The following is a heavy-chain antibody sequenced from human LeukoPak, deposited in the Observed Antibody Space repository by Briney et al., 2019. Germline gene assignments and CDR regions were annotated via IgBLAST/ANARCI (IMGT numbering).Heavy chain of an antibody. CDR1: GFTFTTYW. CDR2: IKQDGSEK. CDR3: ARGYDTLTGWLDY. V-gene: IGHV3-7*03. D-gene: IGHD3-9*01. Sequence: WGYLRLNCAASGFTFTTYWMTWVRQAPGKGLQWVANIKQDGSEKYYVDSVRGRFTVSRDNAKNSLYLQMNSLRAEDTAVYYCARGYDTLTGWLDYWGQGTLVTVSS. J-gene: IGHJ4*02.